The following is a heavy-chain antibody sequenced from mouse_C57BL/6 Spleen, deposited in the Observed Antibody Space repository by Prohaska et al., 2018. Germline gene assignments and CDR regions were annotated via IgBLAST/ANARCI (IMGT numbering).Heavy chain of an antibody. CDR3: AKPNGSFYAEDY. D-gene: IGHD1-1*01. CDR2: IYPRDGST. Sequence: QVQLQHSDAELVKPGASVKISCKVSGYTFTDHTIHWMKQRPEQGLALIGYIYPRDGSTKYKYKFKGKATLIAVKSSSTAYMQLKSLTTEDSAIKFCAKPNGSFYAEDYRGQGTYLTVAS. J-gene: IGHJ2*02. V-gene: IGHV1-78*01. CDR1: GYTFTDHT.